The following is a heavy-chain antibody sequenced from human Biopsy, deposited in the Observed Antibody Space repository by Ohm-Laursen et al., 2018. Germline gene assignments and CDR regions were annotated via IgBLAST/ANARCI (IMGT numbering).Heavy chain of an antibody. CDR2: LNPVSGNS. Sequence: ASVKVSCKTSGYTFTSYDITWVRQASGQGPKWIGWLNPVSGNSNFGQKFRGRVTVTSDTSISTAYMELSGLTSDDTATYYCGRAVRNQLLTDPWGQGTLVTVTS. J-gene: IGHJ5*02. CDR3: GRAVRNQLLTDP. V-gene: IGHV1-8*01. D-gene: IGHD1-7*01. CDR1: GYTFTSYD.